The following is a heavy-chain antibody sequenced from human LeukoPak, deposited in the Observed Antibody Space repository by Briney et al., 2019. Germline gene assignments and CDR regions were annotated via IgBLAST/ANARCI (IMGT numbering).Heavy chain of an antibody. J-gene: IGHJ6*03. CDR3: AREDGSSWRYYYYYMDV. V-gene: IGHV4-4*07. CDR2: IHSSSST. CDR1: GGSVSSSY. D-gene: IGHD6-13*01. Sequence: SETLSPTCTVSGGSVSSSYWSWIRQPAGMRLEWIGRIHSSSSTNYNPSLKSRVTMSLDTSKNQFSLRLSSVTAADTAVYYCAREDGSSWRYYYYYMDVWGKGTTVTVSS.